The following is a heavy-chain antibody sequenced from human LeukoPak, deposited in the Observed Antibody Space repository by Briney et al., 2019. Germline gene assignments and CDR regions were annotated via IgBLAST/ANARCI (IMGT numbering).Heavy chain of an antibody. D-gene: IGHD3-16*02. CDR2: IYYSGST. J-gene: IGHJ3*02. Sequence: SETLSLTCTVSGGSISSYYWSWIRQPPGKGLEWIGYIYYSGSTNYNPSLKSQVTISVDTSKNQFSLKLSSVTAADTAVYYCASLLRADYDYVWGSYRPENDAFDIWGQGTMVTVSS. V-gene: IGHV4-59*12. CDR1: GGSISSYY. CDR3: ASLLRADYDYVWGSYRPENDAFDI.